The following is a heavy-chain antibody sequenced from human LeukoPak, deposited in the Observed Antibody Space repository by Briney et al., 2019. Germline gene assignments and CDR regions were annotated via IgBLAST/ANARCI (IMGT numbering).Heavy chain of an antibody. CDR1: GGSFSGYY. CDR3: ARGLYSSGWYRWFDP. J-gene: IGHJ5*02. Sequence: SETLSLTCAVYGGSFSGYYWSWIRQPPGKGLEWIGEINHSGSTNYNPSLKSRVTISVDTSKNQFSLKLSSVTAADTAVYYCARGLYSSGWYRWFDPWGQGTLVTVSS. CDR2: INHSGST. D-gene: IGHD6-19*01. V-gene: IGHV4-34*01.